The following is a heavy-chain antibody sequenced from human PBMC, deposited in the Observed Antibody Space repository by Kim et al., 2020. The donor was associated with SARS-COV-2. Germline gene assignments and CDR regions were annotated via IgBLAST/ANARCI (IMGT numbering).Heavy chain of an antibody. Sequence: SETLSLTCTVSGGSISSYYWSWIRQPPGKGLEWIGYIYYSGSTNYNPSLKSRVTISVDTSKNQFSLKLSSVTAADTAVYYCARGGPHYDYWYFDLWGRGTLVTVSS. J-gene: IGHJ2*01. CDR2: IYYSGST. CDR3: ARGGPHYDYWYFDL. CDR1: GGSISSYY. D-gene: IGHD3-3*01. V-gene: IGHV4-59*01.